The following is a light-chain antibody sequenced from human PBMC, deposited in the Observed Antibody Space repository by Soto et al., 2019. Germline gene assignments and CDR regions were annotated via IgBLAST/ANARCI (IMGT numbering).Light chain of an antibody. CDR1: SSDVGAYNY. CDR2: DVN. CDR3: CSYAGSSVL. V-gene: IGLV2-11*01. J-gene: IGLJ2*01. Sequence: QSALTQPRSVSGSPGQSVTISCTGTSSDVGAYNYVSWYQQHPGKAPKLMIHDVNKRPSGIPDRFSGSKSANTASLAISGLQTEDEADYYCCSYAGSSVLFGGGTQLTVL.